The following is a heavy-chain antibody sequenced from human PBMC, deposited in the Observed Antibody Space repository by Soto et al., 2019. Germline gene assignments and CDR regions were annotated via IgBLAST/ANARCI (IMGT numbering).Heavy chain of an antibody. CDR3: ARGYDSSGYYEDYYYYGMDV. Sequence: QVQLVQSGAEVKKPGASVKVSCKASGYTFTGYYMHWVRQAPGQGLEWMGWINPNSGGTNYAQKFQGWVTMTRNTSISTAYMELSRLRSDDTAVYYCARGYDSSGYYEDYYYYGMDVWGQGTTVTVSS. V-gene: IGHV1-2*04. D-gene: IGHD3-22*01. J-gene: IGHJ6*02. CDR2: INPNSGGT. CDR1: GYTFTGYY.